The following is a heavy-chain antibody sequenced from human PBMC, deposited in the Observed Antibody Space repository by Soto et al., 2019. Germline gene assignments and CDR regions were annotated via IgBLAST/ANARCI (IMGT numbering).Heavy chain of an antibody. V-gene: IGHV4-4*02. Sequence: QVQLQESGPGLVKPSGTMSLTCAVSGGSISSSNWWSWVRQPPGKGLEWIGEIYHSGSTNYNPSLQRRVTISVDKSKNQFSLKLSSVTAADTAVYYCATPAGSYSALDIWGQGTMVTVSS. CDR1: GGSISSSNW. D-gene: IGHD3-10*01. CDR3: ATPAGSYSALDI. CDR2: IYHSGST. J-gene: IGHJ3*02.